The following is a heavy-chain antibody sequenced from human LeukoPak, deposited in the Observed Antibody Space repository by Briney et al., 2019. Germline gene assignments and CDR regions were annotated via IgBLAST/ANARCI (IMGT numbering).Heavy chain of an antibody. CDR1: GGTFSSYA. J-gene: IGHJ6*02. CDR3: ARAQEYQLLSRPYYGMDV. Sequence: SVKVSCKASGGTFSSYAISWVRQAPGQGLEWMGRIIPILGIANYAQKFQGRVTITADKSTSTAYMELSSLRSENTAVYYCARAQEYQLLSRPYYGMDVWGQGTTVTVSS. V-gene: IGHV1-69*04. D-gene: IGHD2-2*01. CDR2: IIPILGIA.